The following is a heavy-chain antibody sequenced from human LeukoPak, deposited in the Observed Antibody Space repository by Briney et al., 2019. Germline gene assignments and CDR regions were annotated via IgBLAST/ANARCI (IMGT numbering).Heavy chain of an antibody. D-gene: IGHD6-13*01. J-gene: IGHJ4*02. Sequence: SETLSLTCAVYGGSFSGYYWSWIRQPPGKGLEWIGEINHSGSTNYNPSLKSRVTISVDTSKNQFSLKLSSVTAADTAVYYCARGGGSSSWYYFRRPIDYWGQGTLVTVSS. CDR1: GGSFSGYY. CDR2: INHSGST. V-gene: IGHV4-34*01. CDR3: ARGGGSSSWYYFRRPIDY.